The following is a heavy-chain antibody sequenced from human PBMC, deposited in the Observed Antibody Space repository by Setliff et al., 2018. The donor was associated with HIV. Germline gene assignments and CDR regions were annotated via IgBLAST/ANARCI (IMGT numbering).Heavy chain of an antibody. Sequence: SETLSLTCSVSGGSISSSSHYWGWIRQPPGKGLEWIGSIYESGITYYNPSLKSRVTISLDTSNNHFSLKLSSVTAADTAVYYCARHGCGGDCSINWFDPWGQGTLVAVSS. V-gene: IGHV4-39*01. CDR2: IYESGIT. CDR3: ARHGCGGDCSINWFDP. D-gene: IGHD2-21*02. J-gene: IGHJ5*02. CDR1: GGSISSSSHY.